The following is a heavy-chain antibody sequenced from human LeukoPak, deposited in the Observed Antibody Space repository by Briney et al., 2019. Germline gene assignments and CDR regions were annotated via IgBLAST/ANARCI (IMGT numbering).Heavy chain of an antibody. CDR3: ARDPEYPAAGGDSDAFDI. CDR2: ISGSGGST. CDR1: GFTFSSYG. Sequence: PGGSLRLSCAASGFTFSSYGMSWVRQAPGKGLEWVSAISGSGGSTYYADSVKGRFTISRDNSKNTLYLQMNSLRAEDTAVYYCARDPEYPAAGGDSDAFDIWGQGTMVTVSS. D-gene: IGHD6-13*01. V-gene: IGHV3-23*01. J-gene: IGHJ3*02.